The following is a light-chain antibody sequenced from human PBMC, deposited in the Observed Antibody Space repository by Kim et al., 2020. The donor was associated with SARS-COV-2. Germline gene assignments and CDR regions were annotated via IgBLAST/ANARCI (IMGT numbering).Light chain of an antibody. J-gene: IGLJ1*01. V-gene: IGLV3-21*04. CDR3: QVWDTSSDHHYV. Sequence: PGKTAKSTCGGNNIGSKSVHWYRQKTGQAPVVVMCFDSDRPSGIPERFSGSNSGNTATLTISGVEAGDEADYYCQVWDTSSDHHYVFGTGTQLTVL. CDR2: FDS. CDR1: NIGSKS.